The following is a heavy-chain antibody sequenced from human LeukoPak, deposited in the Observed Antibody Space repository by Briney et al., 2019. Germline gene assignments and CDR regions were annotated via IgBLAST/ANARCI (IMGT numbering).Heavy chain of an antibody. J-gene: IGHJ4*02. V-gene: IGHV4-39*01. Sequence: SETLSLTCTVSGGSISSNSYCWDWIRQPPGKGLEWIGSVSYGGRTYYNPSLKRRVFISVDTSNNQFSLMLHSMTAADTAVYYCARHYYDSSAYPYYFDYWGQGTLVTVSS. CDR1: GGSISSNSYC. CDR3: ARHYYDSSAYPYYFDY. D-gene: IGHD3-22*01. CDR2: VSYGGRT.